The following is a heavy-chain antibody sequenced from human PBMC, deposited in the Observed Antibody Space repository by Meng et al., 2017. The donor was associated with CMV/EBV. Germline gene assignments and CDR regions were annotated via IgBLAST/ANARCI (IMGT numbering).Heavy chain of an antibody. CDR2: IKNKKDGGTT. CDR3: TSEWYYALDI. CDR1: GFSYSDAW. Sequence: GESLKISCAASGFSYSDAWMSWVRQAPGKGLEWVGRIKNKKDGGTTEYPAPVKGRFTISRDDSKNALFLQMNSLKSEDTGVYYCTSEWYYALDIWGQGATVT. V-gene: IGHV3-15*01. D-gene: IGHD2-15*01. J-gene: IGHJ3*02.